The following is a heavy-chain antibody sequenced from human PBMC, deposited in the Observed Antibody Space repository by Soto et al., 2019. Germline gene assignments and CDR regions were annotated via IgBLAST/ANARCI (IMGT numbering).Heavy chain of an antibody. CDR1: GFTFSSYG. CDR3: AKDRYSGTYPTDFDY. Sequence: LRLSCAVSGFTFSSYGIHWVRQAPGKGLEWVALISYDGGNEKYTESVKDRFTISRDDSHNVAYLQMSSLRTEDTAMYYCAKDRYSGTYPTDFDYWGQGSLVTLSS. J-gene: IGHJ4*02. CDR2: ISYDGGNE. V-gene: IGHV3-30*18. D-gene: IGHD1-26*01.